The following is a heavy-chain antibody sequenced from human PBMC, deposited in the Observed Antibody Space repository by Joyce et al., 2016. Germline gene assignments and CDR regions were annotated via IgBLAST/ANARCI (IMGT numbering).Heavy chain of an antibody. Sequence: QVHLQESGPRLVRPSETLSLTCSVSGGSISDYYWSWIRQAPGKGLEWIGYSYSSGSTNYNSGRKSRVIMSVDTSRNQFSLNLTSVTTADTAVYYCARTVDSRGIRMFFFDFWGQGTLVSVSS. CDR2: SYSSGST. CDR1: GGSISDYY. CDR3: ARTVDSRGIRMFFFDF. J-gene: IGHJ4*02. D-gene: IGHD3-22*01. V-gene: IGHV4-59*01.